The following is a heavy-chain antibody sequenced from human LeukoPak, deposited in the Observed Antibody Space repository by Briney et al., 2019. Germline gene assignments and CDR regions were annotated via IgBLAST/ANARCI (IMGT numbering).Heavy chain of an antibody. CDR1: GFTFGTYW. J-gene: IGHJ5*02. D-gene: IGHD2-21*02. Sequence: PGGSLRLSCAVSGFTFGTYWMHWVRQAPGKGPVWVSRISSDGTRTSYVDSVRGRFTISRDNAKNTLYLQMNSLRVEDTAVYYCARSPNCGGDCSWGQGTLVTVSS. CDR2: ISSDGTRT. CDR3: ARSPNCGGDCS. V-gene: IGHV3-74*01.